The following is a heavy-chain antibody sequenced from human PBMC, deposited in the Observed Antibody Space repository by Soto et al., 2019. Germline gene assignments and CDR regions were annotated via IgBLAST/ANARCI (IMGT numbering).Heavy chain of an antibody. J-gene: IGHJ4*02. D-gene: IGHD2-21*02. V-gene: IGHV3-30-3*01. CDR2: ISSDGNNK. CDR1: GFTFSYYA. Sequence: VRLSCAASGFTFSYYAIHWVRQAPGKGLEWVALISSDGNNKYYADSVNGRFTISRDNSKNTLYLQMSSLTAEDTAIYYCARDLGLPGNPFDYWGQGTLVTVSS. CDR3: ARDLGLPGNPFDY.